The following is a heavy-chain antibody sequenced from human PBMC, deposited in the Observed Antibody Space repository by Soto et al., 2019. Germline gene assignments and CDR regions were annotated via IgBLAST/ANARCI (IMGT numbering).Heavy chain of an antibody. CDR1: GGSITSGNW. CDR3: ARVSRDPDWFAP. CDR2: IYHSGGT. V-gene: IGHV4-4*02. J-gene: IGHJ5*02. Sequence: TLSLTCAVSGGSITSGNWWSWVRQPPGKGLEWIGEIYHSGGTNYNPSLKSRVTISVDKSKNQFSLKLTSVTAADTAVYYCARVSRDPDWFAPWGQGTLVTVSS.